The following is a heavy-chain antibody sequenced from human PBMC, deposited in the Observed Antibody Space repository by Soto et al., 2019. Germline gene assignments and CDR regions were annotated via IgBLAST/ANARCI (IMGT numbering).Heavy chain of an antibody. CDR1: GGSISSGGYY. CDR3: ARVPKVSGSAQTRPDF. CDR2: IYYSGST. J-gene: IGHJ4*02. V-gene: IGHV4-31*03. Sequence: LSLTCTVSGGSISSGGYYWSWIRQHPGKGLEWIGYIYYSGSTYYNPSLKSRVTISVDTSKNQFSLKLSSVTAADTAVYYCARVPKVSGSAQTRPDFWGQGSLVTVSS. D-gene: IGHD6-6*01.